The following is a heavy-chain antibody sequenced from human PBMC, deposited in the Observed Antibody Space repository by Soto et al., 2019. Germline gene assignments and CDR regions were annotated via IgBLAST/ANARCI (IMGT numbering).Heavy chain of an antibody. V-gene: IGHV4-59*01. D-gene: IGHD3-9*01. Sequence: PSETLSLTCTVSGGSISSYYWSWIRQPPGKGLEWIGYIYYSVSTNYNPSLKSRVTISVDTSKNQFSLKLSSVTAADTAVYYCALTFENDPHRGMDGWGQGTTVIVSS. CDR1: GGSISSYY. J-gene: IGHJ6*02. CDR2: IYYSVST. CDR3: ALTFENDPHRGMDG.